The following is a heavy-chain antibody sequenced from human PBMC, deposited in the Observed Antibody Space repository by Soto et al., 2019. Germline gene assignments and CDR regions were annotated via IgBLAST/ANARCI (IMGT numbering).Heavy chain of an antibody. V-gene: IGHV3-23*01. CDR1: GFTFSSYA. CDR3: AKDRRNRLGVVAATSRFDY. D-gene: IGHD2-15*01. CDR2: ISGSGGST. Sequence: GGSRRLSCAASGFTFSSYAMSWVRQAPGKGLEWVSAISGSGGSTYYADSVKGRFTISRDNSKNTLYLQMNSLRAEDTAVYYCAKDRRNRLGVVAATSRFDYWGQGTLVTGSS. J-gene: IGHJ4*02.